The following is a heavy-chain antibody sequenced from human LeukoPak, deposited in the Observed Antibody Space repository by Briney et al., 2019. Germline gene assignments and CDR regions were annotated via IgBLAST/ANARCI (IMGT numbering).Heavy chain of an antibody. Sequence: ASVKVSCKASGYTFTSYGISWVRQAPGQGLEWMGWISAYNGNTNYAQKLQGRVTMTTDASTSTAYMELRSLGSDDTAVYYCARGPPISSGWPNNDYWGQGTLVTVSS. CDR2: ISAYNGNT. CDR3: ARGPPISSGWPNNDY. J-gene: IGHJ4*02. V-gene: IGHV1-18*01. D-gene: IGHD6-19*01. CDR1: GYTFTSYG.